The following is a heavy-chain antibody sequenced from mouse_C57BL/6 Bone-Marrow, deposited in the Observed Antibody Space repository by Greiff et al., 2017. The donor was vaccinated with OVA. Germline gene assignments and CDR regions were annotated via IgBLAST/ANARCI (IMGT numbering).Heavy chain of an antibody. CDR1: GYAFSSSW. CDR3: ANLWPFAY. CDR2: IYPGDGDT. V-gene: IGHV1-82*01. Sequence: VQVVESGPELVKPGASVKISCKASGYAFSSSWMNWVKQRPGKGLEWIGRIYPGDGDTNYNGKFKGKATLTADKSSSTAYMQLSSLTSEDSAVYFCANLWPFAYWGQGTLVTVSA. D-gene: IGHD1-1*01. J-gene: IGHJ3*01.